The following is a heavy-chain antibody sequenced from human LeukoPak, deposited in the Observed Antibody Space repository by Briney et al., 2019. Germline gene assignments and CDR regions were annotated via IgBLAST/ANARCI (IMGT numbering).Heavy chain of an antibody. D-gene: IGHD3-22*01. V-gene: IGHV4-34*01. CDR1: GGSFSGYY. CDR2: INHSGST. Sequence: SETLSLTCAVYGGSFSGYYWSWIRQPPGKGLEWIGEINHSGSTNYNPSLKSRVTISVDTSKNQFSLKLSSVTAADTAVYYCARDQGYYDSSGVGFDYWGQGTLVTVSS. J-gene: IGHJ4*02. CDR3: ARDQGYYDSSGVGFDY.